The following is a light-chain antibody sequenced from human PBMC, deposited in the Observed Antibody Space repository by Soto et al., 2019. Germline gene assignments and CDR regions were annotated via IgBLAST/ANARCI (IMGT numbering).Light chain of an antibody. CDR3: QQYNNWPPWT. Sequence: EIVMTQSPATLSVSPGERATLSCRASQSVSSNLAWYQQKTGQAPRLLIYGASTRATGIPARFSGSGSGTEFTLTISSLHSEDFAVYYCQQYNNWPPWTFGQGTKV. J-gene: IGKJ1*01. CDR1: QSVSSN. V-gene: IGKV3-15*01. CDR2: GAS.